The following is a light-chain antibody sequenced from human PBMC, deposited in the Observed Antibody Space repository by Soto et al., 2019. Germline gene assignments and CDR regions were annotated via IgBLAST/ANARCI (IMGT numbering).Light chain of an antibody. CDR1: QSVSSTY. CDR2: GAS. V-gene: IGKV3-20*01. J-gene: IGKJ2*01. Sequence: EIVLTQSPGTLSLSPGERATLSCRASQSVSSTYLAWYQQKPGQAPRLLIYGASIKATGVPDRFSGSGSGTVFTLTISRMESEDVAVYSCQQYGSTPYTIGKGTKLENK. CDR3: QQYGSTPYT.